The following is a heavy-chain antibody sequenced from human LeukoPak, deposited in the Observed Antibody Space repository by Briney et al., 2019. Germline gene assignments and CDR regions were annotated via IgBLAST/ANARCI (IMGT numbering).Heavy chain of an antibody. V-gene: IGHV4-34*01. CDR1: GGSFTGNY. CDR3: ARGPSSGWYHL. CDR2: INHSGST. D-gene: IGHD6-19*01. Sequence: SETLSLTCAVYGGSFTGNYWSWIRQPPGKGLEWIGEINHSGSTYYTPSLKSRATISVDTSKNQFSLKPSSVTAADTAVYYCARGPSSGWYHLWGQGTLVTVSS. J-gene: IGHJ5*02.